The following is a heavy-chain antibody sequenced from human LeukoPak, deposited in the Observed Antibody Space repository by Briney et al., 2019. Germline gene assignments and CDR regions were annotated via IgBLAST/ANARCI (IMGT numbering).Heavy chain of an antibody. J-gene: IGHJ4*02. CDR1: GCTFTGYY. CDR2: INPNSGGT. Sequence: ASVKISCKASGCTFTGYYMHWVRQAPGQGLEWMGWINPNSGGTNYAQKFQGRVTMTRDTSISTAYMELSRLRSDDTAVYYCARTITGTTDFDYWGQGTLVTVSS. V-gene: IGHV1-2*02. D-gene: IGHD1-7*01. CDR3: ARTITGTTDFDY.